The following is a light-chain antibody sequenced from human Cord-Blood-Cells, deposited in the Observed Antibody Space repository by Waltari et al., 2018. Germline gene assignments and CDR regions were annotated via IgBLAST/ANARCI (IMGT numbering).Light chain of an antibody. Sequence: MVMTQSPLSLPVTPGEPAFIPCRSSPGLVPSNGYNYLYWYLQKPGQSPQLLLYLGSSQASGVPDRLSGSGSGTDFTLKIRRVEAEHVGVYYGIQALQTRNTVDQGTKLWIK. CDR2: LGS. J-gene: IGKJ2*01. V-gene: IGKV2-28*01. CDR1: PGLVPSNGYNY. CDR3: IQALQTRNT.